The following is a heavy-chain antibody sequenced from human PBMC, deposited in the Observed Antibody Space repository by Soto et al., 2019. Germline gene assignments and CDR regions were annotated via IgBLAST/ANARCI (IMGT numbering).Heavy chain of an antibody. V-gene: IGHV3-72*01. J-gene: IGHJ4*02. D-gene: IGHD3-22*01. CDR3: AREGSSSGYYVFDY. CDR1: GFTFSDYY. CDR2: TRNKANSYTT. Sequence: HPGGSLRLSCAASGFTFSDYYINWVRQAPGKGLEWVGRTRNKANSYTTDYAAFVKGRFTISRDDSKNLIYLQMNSLKTEDTAVYYCAREGSSSGYYVFDYWAQGTLVTVSS.